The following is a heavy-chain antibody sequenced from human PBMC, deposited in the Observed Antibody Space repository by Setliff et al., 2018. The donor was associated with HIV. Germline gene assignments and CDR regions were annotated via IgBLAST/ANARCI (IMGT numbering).Heavy chain of an antibody. CDR3: ARQSYNVWSGYFNWFDP. D-gene: IGHD3-3*01. CDR1: GYTFTDYY. Sequence: ASVKVSCKAAGYTFTDYYMHWVRQAPGQGLEWMGWISGYNGNTKYEQKFQGRVTLTTDTSTSTAYMELRSLTSDDTAVYYCARQSYNVWSGYFNWFDPWGQGTLVTVSS. V-gene: IGHV1-18*04. CDR2: ISGYNGNT. J-gene: IGHJ5*02.